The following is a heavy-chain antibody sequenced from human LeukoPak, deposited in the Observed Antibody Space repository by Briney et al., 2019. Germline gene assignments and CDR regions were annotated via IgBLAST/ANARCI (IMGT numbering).Heavy chain of an antibody. CDR3: AELGITMIGGV. Sequence: GGSLRLSCAASGFTFSSYEMNWVRQAPGKGLEWVSYISSSGSTIYYADSVKGRFTISRDNAKNSLYLQMNSLRGEDTAVYYCAELGITMIGGVWGKGTTVTISS. V-gene: IGHV3-48*03. CDR1: GFTFSSYE. J-gene: IGHJ6*04. D-gene: IGHD3-10*02. CDR2: ISSSGSTI.